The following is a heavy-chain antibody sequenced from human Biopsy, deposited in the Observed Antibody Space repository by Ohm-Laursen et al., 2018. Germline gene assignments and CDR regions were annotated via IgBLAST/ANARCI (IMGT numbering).Heavy chain of an antibody. D-gene: IGHD6-6*01. J-gene: IGHJ6*02. CDR1: GFSVSSYD. V-gene: IGHV3-21*01. CDR2: ISETSSHI. Sequence: LSLTCAASGFSVSSYDMNWVRQAPGKGLEWISYISETSSHIYGADSVRGRFTVARDIAKNSLYLQLNSLRVEDTAVYYCARDSSRRAREGGMDVWGQGTTVTVSS. CDR3: ARDSSRRAREGGMDV.